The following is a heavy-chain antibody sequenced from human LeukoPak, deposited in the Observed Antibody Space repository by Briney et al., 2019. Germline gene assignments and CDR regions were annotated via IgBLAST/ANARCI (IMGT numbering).Heavy chain of an antibody. Sequence: ASVRVSCKASGYTFTGYYMHWVRQAPGQGLERMGWMNPNSGNTGYAQKFQGRVTMTRNTSISTAYMELSSLRSEDTAVYYCARSSSSWYSREGYWGQGTLVTVSS. V-gene: IGHV1-8*02. CDR3: ARSSSSWYSREGY. CDR2: MNPNSGNT. J-gene: IGHJ4*02. CDR1: GYTFTGYY. D-gene: IGHD6-13*01.